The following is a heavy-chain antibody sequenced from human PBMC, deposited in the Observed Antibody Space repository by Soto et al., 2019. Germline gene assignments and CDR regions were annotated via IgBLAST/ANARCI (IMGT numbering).Heavy chain of an antibody. D-gene: IGHD1-1*01. J-gene: IGHJ4*02. Sequence: SETLSLTYTVSGGSITNINWWSLVRLPPAKGLEWIGDIYHAGSTKYNPSLERRVTMSVDTSNNQFALTLTSVTAADTAVYFCARGPTIAGNTTPIVSWGQGTLVTVSS. CDR3: ARGPTIAGNTTPIVS. CDR2: IYHAGST. CDR1: GGSITNINW. V-gene: IGHV4-4*02.